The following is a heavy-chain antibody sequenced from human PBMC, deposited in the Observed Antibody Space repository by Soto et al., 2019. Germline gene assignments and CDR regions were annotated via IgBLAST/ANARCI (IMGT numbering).Heavy chain of an antibody. CDR3: ARDVTVAPPV. D-gene: IGHD2-15*01. Sequence: SETLSLTCAVYGGSFSGYYWSWIRQPPGKGLEWIGEINHSGSTNYNPSLKSRVTISVDTSKNQFSLKLSSVTAADTAVYYCARDVTVAPPVWGQGTLVTVSS. J-gene: IGHJ4*02. V-gene: IGHV4-34*01. CDR2: INHSGST. CDR1: GGSFSGYY.